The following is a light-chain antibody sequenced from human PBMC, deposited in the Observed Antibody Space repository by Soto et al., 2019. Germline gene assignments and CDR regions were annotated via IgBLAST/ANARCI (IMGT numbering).Light chain of an antibody. CDR1: SSVVGGYDS. CDR2: DVS. V-gene: IGLV2-14*03. CDR3: SSYTSNTTRV. J-gene: IGLJ3*02. Sequence: QSALTQPASVSGSPGQSITISCTGTSSVVGGYDSVSWYQQHPGKAPKLMIYDVSNRPSGVSNRFSGSKSGSTASLSISGLQTEDEAHYYCSSYTSNTTRVFGGGTQLTVL.